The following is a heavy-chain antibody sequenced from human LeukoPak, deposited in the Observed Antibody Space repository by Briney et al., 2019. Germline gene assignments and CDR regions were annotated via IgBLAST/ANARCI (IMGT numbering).Heavy chain of an antibody. J-gene: IGHJ5*02. CDR3: ARELRGDWFDP. V-gene: IGHV1-69*06. Sequence: ASVKVSYKASGGTFSSYAISWVRQAPGQGLEWMGGIIPIFGTANYAQKFQGRVTITADKSTSTAYMELSSLRSEDTAVYYCARELRGDWFDPWGQGTLVTVSS. CDR1: GGTFSSYA. D-gene: IGHD3-10*01. CDR2: IIPIFGTA.